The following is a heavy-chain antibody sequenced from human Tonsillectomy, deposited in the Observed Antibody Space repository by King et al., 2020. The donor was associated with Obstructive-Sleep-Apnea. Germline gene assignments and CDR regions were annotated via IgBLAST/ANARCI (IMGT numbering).Heavy chain of an antibody. CDR2: IYYSGST. D-gene: IGHD3-22*01. J-gene: IGHJ4*02. V-gene: IGHV4-39*07. Sequence: QLQESGPGLVKPSETLSLTCTVSGGSISSSSYYWGWIRQPPGKGLEWIGSIYYSGSTYYNPSLKSRVTISVDTSKNQFSLKLGSVTAADTAVYYCARIVTYYYDSSGYLYFFDYWGQGTLVTVSS. CDR1: GGSISSSSYY. CDR3: ARIVTYYYDSSGYLYFFDY.